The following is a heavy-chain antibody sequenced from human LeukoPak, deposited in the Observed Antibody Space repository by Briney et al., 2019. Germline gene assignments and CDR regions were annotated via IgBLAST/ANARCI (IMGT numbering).Heavy chain of an antibody. J-gene: IGHJ5*02. CDR1: GGSFSGYY. V-gene: IGHV4-34*01. Sequence: SETLSLTCALYGGSFSGYYWSWIRQPPGKGLEWIGEINHSGSTNYNPPLKSRVTISVDTSKNQFSLKLSSVTAADTAVYYCARGFIAVAAPGWFDPWGQGTLVTASS. CDR2: INHSGST. D-gene: IGHD6-19*01. CDR3: ARGFIAVAAPGWFDP.